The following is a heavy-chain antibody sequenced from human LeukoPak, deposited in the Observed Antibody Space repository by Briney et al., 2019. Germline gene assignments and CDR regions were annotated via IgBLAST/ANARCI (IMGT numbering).Heavy chain of an antibody. V-gene: IGHV4-59*01. J-gene: IGHJ4*02. CDR3: ARQSSGPFDY. Sequence: MPSETLSLTCTVSGGSISSYYWSWIRQPPGKGLEWIGYIYYSGSTNYNPSLKSRVTVSVDTSKNQFSLKLSSVTAADTAVYYCARQSSGPFDYWGQGTLVTVSS. CDR1: GGSISSYY. CDR2: IYYSGST. D-gene: IGHD3-10*01.